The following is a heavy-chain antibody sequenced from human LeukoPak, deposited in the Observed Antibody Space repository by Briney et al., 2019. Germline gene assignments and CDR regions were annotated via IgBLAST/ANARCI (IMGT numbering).Heavy chain of an antibody. CDR2: ISGSGGST. J-gene: IGHJ6*03. D-gene: IGHD3-22*01. V-gene: IGHV3-23*01. CDR1: GFTFSNYA. Sequence: GGSLRLSCAASGFTFSNYAMNWVRQAPGKGLEWVSVISGSGGSTYYADSVKGRFTISRDNSKNTLYLQMNSLRAEDTAVYYCAKSGRQDYDSYYFYMDGWGKGTTVTVSS. CDR3: AKSGRQDYDSYYFYMDG.